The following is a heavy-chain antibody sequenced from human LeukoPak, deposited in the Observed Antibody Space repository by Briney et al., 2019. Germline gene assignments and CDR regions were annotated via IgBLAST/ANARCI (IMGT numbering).Heavy chain of an antibody. CDR3: AKDSSYYGSGSSQPDY. V-gene: IGHV1-2*02. CDR2: INPNSGGT. J-gene: IGHJ4*02. D-gene: IGHD3-10*01. CDR1: GYTFTSYD. Sequence: ASVKVSCKASGYTFTSYDINWVRQAPGQGLEWMGWINPNSGGTNYAQKFQGRVTMTRVTSITTAYMELSRLRSDDTAVYYCAKDSSYYGSGSSQPDYWGQGTLVTVSS.